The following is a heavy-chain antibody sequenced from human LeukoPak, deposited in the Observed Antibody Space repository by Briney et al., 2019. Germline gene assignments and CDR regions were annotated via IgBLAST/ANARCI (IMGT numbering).Heavy chain of an antibody. CDR1: GFTFDDYG. CDR2: INWNGGST. V-gene: IGHV3-20*04. CDR3: AKDRSYCSSTSCSHFDY. Sequence: GGSLRLSCAASGFTFDDYGMSWVRQAPGKGLEWVSGINWNGGSTGYADSVKGRFTISRDNAKNSLYLQMNSLRAEDTAVYYCAKDRSYCSSTSCSHFDYWGQGTLVTVSS. J-gene: IGHJ4*02. D-gene: IGHD2-2*01.